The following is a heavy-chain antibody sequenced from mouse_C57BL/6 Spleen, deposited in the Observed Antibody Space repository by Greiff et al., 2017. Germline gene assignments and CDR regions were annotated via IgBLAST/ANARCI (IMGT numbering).Heavy chain of an antibody. CDR3: TRSHFDV. V-gene: IGHV1-15*01. CDR2: IDPETGGT. Sequence: VQLVESGAELVRPGASVTLSCKASGYTFTDYEMHWVKQTPVHGLEWIGAIDPETGGTAYNQKFKGKAILTADKSSSTAYMELRSLTSEDSAVYYCTRSHFDVGGTGTTVTVSS. CDR1: GYTFTDYE. J-gene: IGHJ1*03.